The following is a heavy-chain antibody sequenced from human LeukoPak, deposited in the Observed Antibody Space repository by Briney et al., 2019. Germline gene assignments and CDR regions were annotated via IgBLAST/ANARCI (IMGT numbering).Heavy chain of an antibody. CDR2: INPKTGET. Sequence: ASVKVSCKASGYTFTGYYMSWVRQAPGLGLEWMGWINPKTGETNYPQKFQGRVTMTRDTSISTAYMELSRLRSDDTAVYYCAKRIAVAATGLGYWGQGTLVTVSS. V-gene: IGHV1-2*02. D-gene: IGHD6-19*01. CDR3: AKRIAVAATGLGY. CDR1: GYTFTGYY. J-gene: IGHJ4*02.